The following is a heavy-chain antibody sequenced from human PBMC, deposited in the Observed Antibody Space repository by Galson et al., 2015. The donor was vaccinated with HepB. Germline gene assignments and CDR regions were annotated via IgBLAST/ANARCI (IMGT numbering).Heavy chain of an antibody. J-gene: IGHJ2*01. D-gene: IGHD1-1*01. CDR3: AVNMRRGTSDY. CDR2: IGSSGTI. Sequence: SCAASGFTISDYGIDWVRLPPGKGLEWVSGIGSSGTIYYTDSVKGRFTISRDNSKNTVYLQMDSLSAEDTAQYYCAVNMRRGTSDYWGRGTLVTVSS. V-gene: IGHV3-23*01. CDR1: GFTISDYG.